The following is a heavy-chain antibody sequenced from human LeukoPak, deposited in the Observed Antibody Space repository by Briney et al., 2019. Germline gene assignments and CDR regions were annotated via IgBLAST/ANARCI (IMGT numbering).Heavy chain of an antibody. J-gene: IGHJ4*02. D-gene: IGHD2-2*01. CDR2: IYYSGST. V-gene: IGHV4-31*03. CDR3: ARGGCSSTSCPYYFDY. Sequence: RSETLSLTCTVSGGSISSGGYYWSWIRQHPGKGLEWIGYIYYSGSTYYNPSLKSRVTISVDTSKNQFSLKLSSVTAADTAVYYCARGGCSSTSCPYYFDYWGQGTLVTVSS. CDR1: GGSISSGGYY.